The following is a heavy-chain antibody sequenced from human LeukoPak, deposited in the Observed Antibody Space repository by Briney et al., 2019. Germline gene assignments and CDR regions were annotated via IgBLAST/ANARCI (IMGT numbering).Heavy chain of an antibody. V-gene: IGHV5-10-1*01. D-gene: IGHD3-9*01. CDR1: GYSFTSYW. J-gene: IGHJ6*04. CDR2: IDPSDSYT. CDR3: ARHEAYYDILTATYYYYGMDV. Sequence: GESLRISCKGSGYSFTSYWISWVRQMPGKGLEWMGRIDPSDSYTNYSPSFQGHVTISAAKSISTAYLQWSSLKASDTAMYYCARHEAYYDILTATYYYYGMDVWGKGTTVTVSS.